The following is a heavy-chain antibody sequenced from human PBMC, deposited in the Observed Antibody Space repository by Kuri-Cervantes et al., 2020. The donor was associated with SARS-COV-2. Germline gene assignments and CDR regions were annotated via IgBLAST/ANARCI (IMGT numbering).Heavy chain of an antibody. CDR2: ISGSGGST. CDR3: AKGSGSYFDY. J-gene: IGHJ4*02. D-gene: IGHD1-26*01. CDR1: GFTFSNYA. V-gene: IGHV3-23*01. Sequence: GESLKISCAASGFTFSNYAMNWVRQAPGKGLEWVSGISGSGGSTYYADSVKGRFTISRDNSKNTLYLQMNSLRAEDTAVYYCAKGSGSYFDYWGQGTLVTVSS.